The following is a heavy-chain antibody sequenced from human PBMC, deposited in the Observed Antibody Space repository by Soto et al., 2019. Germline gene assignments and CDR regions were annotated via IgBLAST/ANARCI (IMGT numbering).Heavy chain of an antibody. Sequence: GASVKVSCKASGGTFSIYAISWGRQAPEQGLEWMGGIIPIFGTANYAQKFQGRVTITADESTSTAYMELSSLRSEDTAVYYCASVLGGYSSSSLDYYYYGMDVWGQGTTVTVSS. J-gene: IGHJ6*02. D-gene: IGHD6-6*01. CDR2: IIPIFGTA. V-gene: IGHV1-69*13. CDR1: GGTFSIYA. CDR3: ASVLGGYSSSSLDYYYYGMDV.